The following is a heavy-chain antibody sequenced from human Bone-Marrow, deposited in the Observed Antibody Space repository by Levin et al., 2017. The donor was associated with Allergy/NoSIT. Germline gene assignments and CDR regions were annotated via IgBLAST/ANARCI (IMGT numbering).Heavy chain of an antibody. Sequence: GESLKISCKASGYTFTSYDINWVRQATGQGLEWMGWMNPNSGNTGYAQKFQGRVTMTRNTSISTAYMELSSLRSEDTAVYYCARVPLEYYYYYMDVWGKGTTVTVSS. V-gene: IGHV1-8*01. CDR3: ARVPLEYYYYYMDV. CDR2: MNPNSGNT. CDR1: GYTFTSYD. J-gene: IGHJ6*03.